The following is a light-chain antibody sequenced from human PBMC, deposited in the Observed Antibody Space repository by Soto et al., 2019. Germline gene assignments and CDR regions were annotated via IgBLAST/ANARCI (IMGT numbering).Light chain of an antibody. J-gene: IGKJ4*01. Sequence: ESVLTQSPGTLSLSRGERATLSCRASQSVIRSYLAWYHQKPGQAPRLLIYGASTRASGIPDRFSGSGSGTDFTLTISRLEPEDFAVYYCQQFSSYPLTFGGGTKVDI. CDR1: QSVIRSY. V-gene: IGKV3-20*01. CDR3: QQFSSYPLT. CDR2: GAS.